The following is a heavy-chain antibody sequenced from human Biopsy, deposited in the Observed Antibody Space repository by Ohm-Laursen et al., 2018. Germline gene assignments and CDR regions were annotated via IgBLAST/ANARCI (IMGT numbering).Heavy chain of an antibody. CDR3: ARDYDTSGYYYVS. V-gene: IGHV4-59*01. CDR2: IYYSGTT. J-gene: IGHJ5*02. D-gene: IGHD3-22*01. CDR1: GGSISSYY. Sequence: GTLSLTCPVSGGSISSYYWNWIRQPPGKGLEWIGYIYYSGTTDYSPSLKSRVTISIDKSKNQFFLKLSSVTAEDTAVCYCARDYDTSGYYYVSWGQGTLVTVSS.